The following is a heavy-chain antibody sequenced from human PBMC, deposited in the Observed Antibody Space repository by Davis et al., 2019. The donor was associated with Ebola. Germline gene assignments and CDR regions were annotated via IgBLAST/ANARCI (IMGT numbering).Heavy chain of an antibody. Sequence: MPSETLSLTCTVSGGSISPYYWSWIRQPPGKGLEWIGYIYYSGITKYNLPLKGRVAISVDTSKNQFSLKLSSVTAADTAVYYCARSYGAAPFDYWGQGTLVTVSS. CDR3: ARSYGAAPFDY. V-gene: IGHV4-59*08. CDR2: IYYSGIT. D-gene: IGHD4/OR15-4a*01. J-gene: IGHJ4*02. CDR1: GGSISPYY.